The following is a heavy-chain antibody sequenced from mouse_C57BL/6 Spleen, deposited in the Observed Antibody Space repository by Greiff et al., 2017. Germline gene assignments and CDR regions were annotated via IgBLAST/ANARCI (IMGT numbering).Heavy chain of an antibody. V-gene: IGHV1-7*01. Sequence: QVQLKESGAELAKPGASVKLSCKASGYTFTSYWMHWVKQRPGQGLEWIGYINPSSGYTKYNQKFKDKATLTADKSSSTAYMQLSSLTYEDSAVYYYARTPITTVVTTNDRDYWGQGTSVTVSS. J-gene: IGHJ4*01. CDR1: GYTFTSYW. D-gene: IGHD1-1*01. CDR3: ARTPITTVVTTNDRDY. CDR2: INPSSGYT.